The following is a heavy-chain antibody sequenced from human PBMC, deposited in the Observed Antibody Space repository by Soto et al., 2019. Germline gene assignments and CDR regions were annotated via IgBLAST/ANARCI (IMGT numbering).Heavy chain of an antibody. V-gene: IGHV3-30*18. CDR2: ISYDGSNK. D-gene: IGHD2-21*01. J-gene: IGHJ4*02. CDR3: AKDPTTYCGGDCYSPPYFDY. CDR1: GFTFSSYG. Sequence: SLRLSCAASGFTFSSYGMHWVRQAPGKGLEWVAVISYDGSNKYYADSVKGRFTISRDNSKNTLYLQMNSLKAEDTAVYYCAKDPTTYCGGDCYSPPYFDYWGQGTLVTVSS.